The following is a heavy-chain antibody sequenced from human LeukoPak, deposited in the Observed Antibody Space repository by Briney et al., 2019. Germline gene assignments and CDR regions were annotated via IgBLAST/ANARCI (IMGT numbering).Heavy chain of an antibody. J-gene: IGHJ4*02. V-gene: IGHV4-59*01. Sequence: SETLSLTCTVSGGSISSYYWSWIRQPPGKELEWIGYIYYSGSTNYNPSLKSRVTISVDTSKNQFSLKLSSVTAADTAVYYCARTRGGTYWYYFDYWGQGTLVTVSS. CDR1: GGSISSYY. CDR2: IYYSGST. CDR3: ARTRGGTYWYYFDY. D-gene: IGHD1-26*01.